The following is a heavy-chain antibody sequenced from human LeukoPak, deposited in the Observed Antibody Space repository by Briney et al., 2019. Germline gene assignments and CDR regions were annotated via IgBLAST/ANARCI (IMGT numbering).Heavy chain of an antibody. Sequence: PGGSLRLSCAASGFTFSSYGMHWVRQAPGKGLEWVAVISYDGSSKYYADSVKGRFTISRDNSKNTLYLQMNSLRAEDTAVYYCAKDRGGSYFGSLGYYYGMDVWGQGTTVTVSS. CDR2: ISYDGSSK. J-gene: IGHJ6*02. CDR3: AKDRGGSYFGSLGYYYGMDV. D-gene: IGHD1-26*01. V-gene: IGHV3-30*18. CDR1: GFTFSSYG.